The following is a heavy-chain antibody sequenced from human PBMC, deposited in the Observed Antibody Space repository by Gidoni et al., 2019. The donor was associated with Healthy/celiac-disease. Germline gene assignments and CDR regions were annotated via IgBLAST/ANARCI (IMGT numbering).Heavy chain of an antibody. D-gene: IGHD3-9*01. CDR1: GFPFTSYG. Sequence: QVQLLESGGGVVQPWRSLRLSCAASGFPFTSYGMHWVRKAPGKGLEWVAVISYDGSNKYYADSVKGRFTISRDNSKNTLYLQMNSLRAEDTDVYYCAKGLGFYDILNGYGIWGQGTMVTVSS. J-gene: IGHJ3*02. V-gene: IGHV3-30*18. CDR3: AKGLGFYDILNGYGI. CDR2: ISYDGSNK.